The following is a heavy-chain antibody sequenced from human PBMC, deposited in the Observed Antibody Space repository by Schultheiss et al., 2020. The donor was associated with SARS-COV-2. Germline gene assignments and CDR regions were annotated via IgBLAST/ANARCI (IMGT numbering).Heavy chain of an antibody. Sequence: GSLRLSCAASGFTFSDYYMSWIRQAPGKGLEWIGSIYYSGSTNYNPSLKSRVTISVDTSKNQFSLKLSSVTAADTAVYYCARGPHDYSNPELDYWGQGTLVTVSS. V-gene: IGHV4-34*01. J-gene: IGHJ4*02. CDR2: IYYSGST. D-gene: IGHD4-11*01. CDR1: GFTFSDYY. CDR3: ARGPHDYSNPELDY.